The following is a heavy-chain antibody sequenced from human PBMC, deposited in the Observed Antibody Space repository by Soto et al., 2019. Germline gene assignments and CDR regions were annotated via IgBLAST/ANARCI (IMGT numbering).Heavy chain of an antibody. CDR2: IKQDGSEK. Sequence: GGSLRLSCAASGFTFSSYWMSWVRQAPGKGLEWVANIKQDGSEKYYVDSVKGRFTISRDNAKNSLYLQMNSLRAEDTAVYYCARDPGLGSSTWGGYYYYYGMDVWGQGPTVTVSS. D-gene: IGHD6-13*01. V-gene: IGHV3-7*01. CDR3: ARDPGLGSSTWGGYYYYYGMDV. CDR1: GFTFSSYW. J-gene: IGHJ6*02.